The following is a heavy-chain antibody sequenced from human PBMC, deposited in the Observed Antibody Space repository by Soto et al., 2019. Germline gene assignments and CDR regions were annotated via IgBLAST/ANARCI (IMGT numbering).Heavy chain of an antibody. V-gene: IGHV4-39*01. CDR2: IHYSGST. CDR3: ASTKDETLYFDY. CDR1: GDSISISCYY. Sequence: QLQLQESGPGLVKPSETLSLTCSVSGDSISISCYYWGWVRQPPGKVLEWIGSIHYSGSTHYNPSLQSRVTISGDASKKQFSLKLGSVTAADTAMYYCASTKDETLYFDYWGQGNLVTVSS. J-gene: IGHJ4*02. D-gene: IGHD2-15*01.